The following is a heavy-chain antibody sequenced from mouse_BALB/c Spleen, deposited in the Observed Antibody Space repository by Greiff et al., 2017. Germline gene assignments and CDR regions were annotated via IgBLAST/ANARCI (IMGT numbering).Heavy chain of an antibody. CDR3: ARQDYRYDDWYFDV. D-gene: IGHD2-14*01. J-gene: IGHJ1*01. CDR2: ILPGSGST. CDR1: GYTFSSYW. V-gene: IGHV1-9*01. Sequence: QVQLQQSGAELMKPGASVKISCKATGYTFSSYWIEWVKQRPGHGLEWIGEILPGSGSTNYNEKFKGKATFTADTSSNTAYMQLSSLTSEDSAVYYCARQDYRYDDWYFDVWGAGTTVTVSS.